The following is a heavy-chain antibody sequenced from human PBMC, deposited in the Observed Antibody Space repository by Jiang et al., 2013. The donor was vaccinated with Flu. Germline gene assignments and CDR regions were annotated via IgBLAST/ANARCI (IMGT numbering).Heavy chain of an antibody. V-gene: IGHV1-46*01. CDR3: ATDTAMVTVSHYYGMDI. CDR1: GYTFISYY. CDR2: INPNDGAT. J-gene: IGHJ6*02. Sequence: SVEVSCKASGYTFISYYIHWVRQAPGHGLEWLGIINPNDGATTYAQNFQGRVSITRDTSTNTVHMELNSLRSEDTAVYYCATDTAMVTVSHYYGMDIWGQGTTVIVSS. D-gene: IGHD5-18*01.